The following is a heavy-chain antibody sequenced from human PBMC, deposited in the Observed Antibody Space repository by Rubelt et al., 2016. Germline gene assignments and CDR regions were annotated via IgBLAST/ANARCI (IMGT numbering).Heavy chain of an antibody. CDR3: ARENSSSWRTYYYYGMDV. D-gene: IGHD6-13*01. V-gene: IGHV4-28*03. CDR2: IYYSGST. CDR1: GYSISSSNW. J-gene: IGHJ6*02. Sequence: QVQLQESGPGLVKPSDTLSLTCAVSGYSISSSNWWGWIRQPPGKGLEWIGYIYYSGSTYYNPSLKSRVTISVDTSKNQFSLKLSSVTAADTAVYDCARENSSSWRTYYYYGMDVWGQGTTVTVSS.